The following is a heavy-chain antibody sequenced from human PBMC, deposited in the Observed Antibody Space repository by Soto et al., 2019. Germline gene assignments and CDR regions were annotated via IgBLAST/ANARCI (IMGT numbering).Heavy chain of an antibody. D-gene: IGHD3-10*01. CDR1: GYTFTSYG. CDR3: ARGPYYYGSGSYLPQMSDAFDI. V-gene: IGHV1-18*01. CDR2: ISAYNGNT. J-gene: IGHJ3*02. Sequence: GTPVKVSCKASGYTFTSYGISWVRQAPGQGLEWMGWISAYNGNTNYAQKLQGRVTMTTDTSTSTAYMELRSLRSDDTAVYYCARGPYYYGSGSYLPQMSDAFDIWGQGTMVTV.